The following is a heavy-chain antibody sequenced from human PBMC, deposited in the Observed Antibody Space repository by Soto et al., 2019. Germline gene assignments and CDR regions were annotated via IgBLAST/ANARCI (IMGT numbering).Heavy chain of an antibody. V-gene: IGHV4-34*01. J-gene: IGHJ5*02. D-gene: IGHD3-9*01. CDR1: GGSFSGYY. Sequence: SETLSLTCAVYGGSFSGYYWSWIRQPPGKGLEWIGEINHSGSTNYNPSLKSRVTISVDTSKNQFSLKLSSVTAADTAVYYCARGRGYFDRLSTRINWLDPWGQGTLVTVSA. CDR3: ARGRGYFDRLSTRINWLDP. CDR2: INHSGST.